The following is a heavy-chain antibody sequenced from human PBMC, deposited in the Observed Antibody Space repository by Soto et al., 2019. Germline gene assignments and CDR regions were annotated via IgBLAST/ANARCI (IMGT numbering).Heavy chain of an antibody. Sequence: GESLKISCKGSGYSFTSYWIGWVRQMPGKGLELMGIIYPGDSDTRYSPSFQGQVTISADKAISTAYLQWSSLKASDTAMYYCARHIVATRRYYYYLMDVWGQGTTVTVSS. CDR1: GYSFTSYW. J-gene: IGHJ6*02. CDR2: IYPGDSDT. CDR3: ARHIVATRRYYYYLMDV. V-gene: IGHV5-51*01. D-gene: IGHD5-12*01.